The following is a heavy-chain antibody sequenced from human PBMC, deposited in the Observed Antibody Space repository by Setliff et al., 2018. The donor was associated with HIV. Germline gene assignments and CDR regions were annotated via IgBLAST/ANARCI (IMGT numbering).Heavy chain of an antibody. J-gene: IGHJ5*01. CDR1: GFTFSSYS. Sequence: GGSLRLSCAASGFTFSSYSMNWVRQAPGKGLEWVSSISSSSAYIYYADSVKGRFTISRDNANNSLYLQVNSLRAEDTAVYYCARDVGRIQVWYSSSQRFDWWGQGTLVTSPQ. CDR2: ISSSSAYI. V-gene: IGHV3-21*01. CDR3: ARDVGRIQVWYSSSQRFDW. D-gene: IGHD6-13*01.